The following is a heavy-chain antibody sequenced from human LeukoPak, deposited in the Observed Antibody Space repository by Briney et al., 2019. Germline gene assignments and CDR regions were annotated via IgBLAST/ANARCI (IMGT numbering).Heavy chain of an antibody. CDR3: AKDKTSNYPTYYFDY. V-gene: IGHV3-11*01. CDR2: ISSSGSTI. D-gene: IGHD4-11*01. CDR1: GFTFSDYY. Sequence: GGSLRLSCAASGFTFSDYYMSWIRQAPGKGLEWVSYISSSGSTIYYADSVKGRFTISRDNAKNSLYLQMNSLRAEDTAIYFCAKDKTSNYPTYYFDYWGQGTLVTVSS. J-gene: IGHJ4*02.